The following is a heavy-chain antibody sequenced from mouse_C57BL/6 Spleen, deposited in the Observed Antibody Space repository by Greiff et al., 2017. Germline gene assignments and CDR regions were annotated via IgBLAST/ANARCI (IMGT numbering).Heavy chain of an antibody. CDR3: AISLSTTKYYFDY. D-gene: IGHD1-1*01. J-gene: IGHJ2*01. Sequence: EVQLKQSGPELVKPGASVKISCKASGYTFTDYYMNWVKQSHGKSLEWIGDINPNNGGTSYNQKFKGKATLTVDKSSSTAYMEIRSLTSEDSAVYNCAISLSTTKYYFDYWGQGTTLTVSS. CDR2: INPNNGGT. CDR1: GYTFTDYY. V-gene: IGHV1-26*01.